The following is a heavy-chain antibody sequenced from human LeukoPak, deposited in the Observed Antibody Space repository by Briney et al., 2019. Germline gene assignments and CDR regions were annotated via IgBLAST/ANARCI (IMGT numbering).Heavy chain of an antibody. V-gene: IGHV1-2*02. CDR3: ARDWSTVTTGWFDP. J-gene: IGHJ5*02. D-gene: IGHD4-17*01. CDR2: INPNSGGT. CDR1: GYTFTGQY. Sequence: GASVKVSCKASGYTFTGQYMHWVRQAPGQGLEWMRWINPNSGGTNYAQKFQGRVTMTRDTSISTAYMELSRLRSDDTAVYYCARDWSTVTTGWFDPWGQGTLVTASS.